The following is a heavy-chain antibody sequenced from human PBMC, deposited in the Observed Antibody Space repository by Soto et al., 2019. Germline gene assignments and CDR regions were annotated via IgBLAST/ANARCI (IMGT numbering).Heavy chain of an antibody. CDR2: ISSSGETT. Sequence: EVQLLESGGGLVQPGGSLRLSCAASGFTFSSFAMTWVRQAPGEGLEWVSSISSSGETTYYSDTVKGRFTISRDISKNMVYLQMTSLRAEDTAVYFCVQDWTGNSCPCMVVWGQGTTVTVSS. CDR1: GFTFSSFA. J-gene: IGHJ6*02. CDR3: VQDWTGNSCPCMVV. D-gene: IGHD6-13*01. V-gene: IGHV3-23*01.